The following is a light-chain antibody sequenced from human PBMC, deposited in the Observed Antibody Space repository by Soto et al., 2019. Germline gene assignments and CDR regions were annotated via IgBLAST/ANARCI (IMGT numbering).Light chain of an antibody. CDR2: GTS. V-gene: IGKV3-20*01. Sequence: DIVLTQSPATLSLSPGERATLSCRASQSFGSNLAWYQQKPGQAPRLLLYGTSTRATGIPDRFTGSGSGTEFTLTISRLEPEDFAVYYCQQYGSSGTFGQGTKVDIK. CDR1: QSFGSN. CDR3: QQYGSSGT. J-gene: IGKJ1*01.